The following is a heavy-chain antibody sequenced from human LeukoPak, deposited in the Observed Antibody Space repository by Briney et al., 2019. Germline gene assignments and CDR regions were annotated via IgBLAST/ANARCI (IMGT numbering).Heavy chain of an antibody. CDR3: ARLHKWELLRWFDP. J-gene: IGHJ5*02. Sequence: SETLSLTCTVCGGSISSYYWSWIRQPPGKGLEWIGYIYYSGSTNYNPSLKSRVTISVDTSRNQFSLKLSSVTAAVTAVYYCARLHKWELLRWFDPWDQGTLVTVSS. V-gene: IGHV4-59*12. D-gene: IGHD1-26*01. CDR2: IYYSGST. CDR1: GGSISSYY.